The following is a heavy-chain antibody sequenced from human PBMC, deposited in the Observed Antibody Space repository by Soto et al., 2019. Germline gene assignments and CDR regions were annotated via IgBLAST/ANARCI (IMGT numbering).Heavy chain of an antibody. D-gene: IGHD1-7*01. CDR2: ISAYNGDS. CDR3: ASLSNWHYKGHFDC. CDR1: GYTFTSYG. Sequence: QVQLVQSGAEVKKPGASVTVSCRASGYTFTSYGVSWVRQAPGQGLEWMGWISAYNGDSNYAQNLQGRVTMTTDTSTSTAYMELRSLRSDDTAVYYCASLSNWHYKGHFDCWGQGTLVTVSS. V-gene: IGHV1-18*01. J-gene: IGHJ4*02.